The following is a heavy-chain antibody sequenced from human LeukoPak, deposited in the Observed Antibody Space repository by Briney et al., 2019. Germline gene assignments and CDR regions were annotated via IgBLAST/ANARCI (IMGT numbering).Heavy chain of an antibody. CDR1: GYTFTSYY. J-gene: IGHJ4*02. Sequence: GASVKVSCKASGYTFTSYYMHWVRQAPGQGLEWMGIINPSGGSTSYAQKFQGRVTMTRDMSTSTVYMELSSLRSEDTAVYYCAREEARGDYGVYWGQGTLVTVSS. D-gene: IGHD4-17*01. CDR2: INPSGGST. CDR3: AREEARGDYGVY. V-gene: IGHV1-46*01.